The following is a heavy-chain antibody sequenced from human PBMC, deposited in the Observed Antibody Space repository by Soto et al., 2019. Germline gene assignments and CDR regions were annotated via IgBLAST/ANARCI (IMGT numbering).Heavy chain of an antibody. V-gene: IGHV3-23*01. CDR3: AKLRYFDWSSYNWFEY. J-gene: IGHJ5*01. D-gene: IGHD3-9*01. CDR1: GFTFSSYA. CDR2: ISGSGATT. Sequence: GESLKISCAASGFTFSSYAMTWVRQAPGKGLEWVSGISGSGATTSYADSVKGRFTVSRDNSKNTLYLQMNSLRVEDTAVYYCAKLRYFDWSSYNWFEYWGQGTPVTVS.